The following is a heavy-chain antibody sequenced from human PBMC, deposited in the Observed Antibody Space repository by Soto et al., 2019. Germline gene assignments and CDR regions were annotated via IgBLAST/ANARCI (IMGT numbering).Heavy chain of an antibody. CDR1: GYTNTSYG. Sequence: APVKVYCKASGYTNTSYGISLVRLATGQGLEWMGWISAYNGNTNYAQKLQGRVTMTTDTSTSTAYMELRSLRSDDTAVYYCARDPYDFWSGYSRPAEYFQHWGQGTLVTVSS. V-gene: IGHV1-18*01. D-gene: IGHD3-3*01. CDR3: ARDPYDFWSGYSRPAEYFQH. J-gene: IGHJ1*01. CDR2: ISAYNGNT.